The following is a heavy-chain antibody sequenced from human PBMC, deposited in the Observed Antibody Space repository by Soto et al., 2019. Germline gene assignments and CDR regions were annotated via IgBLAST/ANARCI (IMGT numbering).Heavy chain of an antibody. D-gene: IGHD6-19*01. Sequence: EVQLVDSGGGLVQPGRSLRLSCAASGFTFDDYAMHWVRQAPGKGLEWVSGISWNSGNIGYADSVKGRFTISSDNAKNSLYLQMNSLRAEDTALYYCAKDINPSQWLALFDYWGQGTLVTVSS. CDR1: GFTFDDYA. J-gene: IGHJ4*02. CDR3: AKDINPSQWLALFDY. CDR2: ISWNSGNI. V-gene: IGHV3-9*01.